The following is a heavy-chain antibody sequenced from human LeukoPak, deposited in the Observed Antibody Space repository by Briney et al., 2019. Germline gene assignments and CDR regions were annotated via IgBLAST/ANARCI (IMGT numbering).Heavy chain of an antibody. Sequence: SETLSLTCTVSGYSISSGFCWGWIRQSPGKGLEWSGGIHHSRATHHAPSLKSRDTLSVDTAKTPYSLKLSSVTGPDTAVYYCARVAPSGSANYYSFDYWGQGTLVTVSS. J-gene: IGHJ4*02. CDR2: IHHSRAT. D-gene: IGHD3-10*01. V-gene: IGHV4-38-2*02. CDR1: GYSISSGFC. CDR3: ARVAPSGSANYYSFDY.